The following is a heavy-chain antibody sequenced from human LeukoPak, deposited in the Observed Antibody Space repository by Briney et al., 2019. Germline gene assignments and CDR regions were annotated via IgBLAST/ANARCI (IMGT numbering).Heavy chain of an antibody. J-gene: IGHJ6*02. CDR3: AREIFYGLDI. D-gene: IGHD3-9*01. CDR2: TSYDGSNK. Sequence: PGRSLRPSCAVSGFTLRRYGTDWGARAPGKGLEWVAVTSYDGSNKYYADSVKGRFTISRDNSKTMLYLQMSSLRTEDTAVYYCAREIFYGLDIWGQGTTVTVSS. V-gene: IGHV3-30*19. CDR1: GFTLRRYG.